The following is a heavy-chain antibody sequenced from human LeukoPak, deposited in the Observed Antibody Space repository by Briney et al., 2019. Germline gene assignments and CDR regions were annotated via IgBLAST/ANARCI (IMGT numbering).Heavy chain of an antibody. CDR1: GFTFTSYA. CDR3: AKTLVGATSGPDYYFVA. V-gene: IGHV3-23*01. D-gene: IGHD1-26*01. Sequence: GGSLTLSCAASGFTFTSYAMTWVRQAPGKGLEWVSAISGSGNSTFYPDSVKGRFSISRDNSKNTLYLQISSLRAEDTAVYYCAKTLVGATSGPDYYFVAWGQGTLVTVSS. CDR2: ISGSGNST. J-gene: IGHJ4*02.